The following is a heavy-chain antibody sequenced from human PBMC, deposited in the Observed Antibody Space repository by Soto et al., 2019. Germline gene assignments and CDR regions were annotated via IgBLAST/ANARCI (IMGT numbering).Heavy chain of an antibody. J-gene: IGHJ5*02. CDR1: GFIFSNYG. CDR2: IWYDGHKQ. V-gene: IGHV3-33*01. CDR3: ARERAVDYYHWFDP. D-gene: IGHD3-10*01. Sequence: QVQLVESGGGVVQPEKSLRLSCAASGFIFSNYGMHWVHQGPGKGLEWVAVIWYDGHKQYYADSVKGRFIISRDNSKNTVYLQMNSLRAEDTAVYYCARERAVDYYHWFDPWGQGTLVTVSS.